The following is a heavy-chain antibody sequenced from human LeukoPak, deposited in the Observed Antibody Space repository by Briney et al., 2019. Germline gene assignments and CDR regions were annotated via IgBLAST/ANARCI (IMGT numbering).Heavy chain of an antibody. V-gene: IGHV3-23*01. Sequence: GGSLRLSCAVSGLTFNNYAMSWVRQAPGKGLEWVSGISGRGASKYYADSVKGRFTISRDNSKNTLYLQMNSLRAEDTAVYYCAKGVVVAPDVAPFDYWGQGTLVTVSS. CDR3: AKGVVVAPDVAPFDY. J-gene: IGHJ4*02. CDR2: ISGRGASK. CDR1: GLTFNNYA. D-gene: IGHD2-2*01.